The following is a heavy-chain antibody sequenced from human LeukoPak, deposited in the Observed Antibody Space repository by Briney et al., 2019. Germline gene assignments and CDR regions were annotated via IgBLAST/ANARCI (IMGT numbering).Heavy chain of an antibody. CDR3: ARCTTGRTFGSLREIKRSREIDY. J-gene: IGHJ4*02. CDR1: GFTFDDYA. CDR2: ISWNSGSI. D-gene: IGHD1-1*01. Sequence: GGSLRLSCAASGFTFDDYAMHWVRQGPGKGLEWVSGISWNSGSIGYADSVKGRFTISRDNAKNSLYLQMNSLRVEDTAVYYCARCTTGRTFGSLREIKRSREIDYWGQGTLVTVSS. V-gene: IGHV3-9*01.